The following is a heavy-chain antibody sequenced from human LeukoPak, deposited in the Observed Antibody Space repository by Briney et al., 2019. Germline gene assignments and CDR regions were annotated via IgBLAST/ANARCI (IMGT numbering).Heavy chain of an antibody. CDR3: AKVIATALSGSAFDI. J-gene: IGHJ3*02. Sequence: GRSLRLSCAASGFTFSSYAMSWDRQAPRKGLEWVSAISGSGGSTYYADSVKGRFTISRDNSKNTLYLQMNSLRAEDTAVYYCAKVIATALSGSAFDIWGEGGMVTVSS. CDR2: ISGSGGST. D-gene: IGHD2-15*01. V-gene: IGHV3-23*01. CDR1: GFTFSSYA.